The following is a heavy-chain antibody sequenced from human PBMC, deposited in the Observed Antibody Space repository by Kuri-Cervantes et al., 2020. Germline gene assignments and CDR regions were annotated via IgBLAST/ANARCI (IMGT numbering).Heavy chain of an antibody. CDR3: ARDYDPMILWFGESYYYYGMDV. CDR2: ISYSGGNT. CDR1: GFTFSSYA. D-gene: IGHD3-10*01. V-gene: IGHV3-23*01. Sequence: GGSLRLSCAASGFTFSSYAMSWVRQAPGKGLEWVSVISYSGGNTYYVDSVKGRFTISRDNAKNSLYLQMNSLRAEDTAVYYCARDYDPMILWFGESYYYYGMDVWGQGTTVTVSS. J-gene: IGHJ6*02.